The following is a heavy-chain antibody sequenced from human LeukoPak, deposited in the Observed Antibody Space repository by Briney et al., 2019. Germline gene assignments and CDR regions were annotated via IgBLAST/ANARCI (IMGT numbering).Heavy chain of an antibody. V-gene: IGHV3-33*01. CDR3: ARDSSKYYYDSSGYYHDY. J-gene: IGHJ4*02. CDR1: GFTFSSYG. D-gene: IGHD3-22*01. CDR2: IWYDGSNK. Sequence: PGGSLRLSCAASGFTFSSYGTHWVRQAPGKGLEWVAVIWYDGSNKYYADSVKGRFTISRDNSKNTLYLQMNSLRAEDTAVYYCARDSSKYYYDSSGYYHDYWGQGTLVTVSS.